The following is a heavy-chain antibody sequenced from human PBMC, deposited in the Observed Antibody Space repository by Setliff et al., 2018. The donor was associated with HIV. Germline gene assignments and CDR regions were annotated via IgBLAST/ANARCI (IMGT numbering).Heavy chain of an antibody. J-gene: IGHJ4*02. CDR2: INSATGGT. D-gene: IGHD6-25*01. V-gene: IGHV1-2*04. Sequence: ASVKVSCKASGYRFTDYYIHWVRQAPGQGLEWMAWINSATGGTNYAQNFQGWVTVTRDTSINTVYMELRRLNSDDTATYLCVTSPGSFTSVDETEAGDYWGQGTLVTVSS. CDR1: GYRFTDYY. CDR3: VTSPGSFTSVDETEAGDY.